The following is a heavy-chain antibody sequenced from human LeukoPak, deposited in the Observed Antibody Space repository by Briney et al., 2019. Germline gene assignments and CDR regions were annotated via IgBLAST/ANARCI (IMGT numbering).Heavy chain of an antibody. J-gene: IGHJ4*02. CDR2: ISDNGRTI. Sequence: PGGSLRLSCAASGFSFSSYEVNWVRQAPGKGLEWVSYISDNGRTIYYADSVKGRFTISRDNAKNSLYLQMSSLRDEDTAVYYCARGPGPLGHGHWGQGTLVTVSS. CDR1: GFSFSSYE. CDR3: ARGPGPLGHGH. V-gene: IGHV3-48*03.